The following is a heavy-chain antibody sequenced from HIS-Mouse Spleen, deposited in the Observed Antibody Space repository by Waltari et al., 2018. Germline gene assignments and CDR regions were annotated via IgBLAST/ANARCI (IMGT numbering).Heavy chain of an antibody. D-gene: IGHD6-13*01. V-gene: IGHV4-39*07. CDR1: GGSISSSSYY. CDR3: AREIPYSSSWYDWYFDL. J-gene: IGHJ2*01. Sequence: QLQLQESGPGLVKPSETLSLTCTVSGGSISSSSYYWGWIRQPPGKGLGWIGSIYYSGNTYYNPSLKSRVTISVDTYKNQFSLKLSSVTAADTAVYYCAREIPYSSSWYDWYFDLWGRGTLVTVSS. CDR2: IYYSGNT.